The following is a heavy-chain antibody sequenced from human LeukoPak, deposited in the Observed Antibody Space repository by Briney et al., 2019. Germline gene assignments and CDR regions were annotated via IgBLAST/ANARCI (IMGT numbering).Heavy chain of an antibody. CDR2: ISSSGSTI. CDR1: GFSFSNYE. J-gene: IGHJ4*02. V-gene: IGHV3-48*03. D-gene: IGHD3-22*01. Sequence: GGSLRLSCTASGFSFSNYEMNWVRQAPGKGLEWVSYISSSGSTIYYADSVKGRFTISRDNAKNSLYLQMNSLRAEDTAVYYCARDRYYYDSSGYGRDFDYWGQGTLVTVSS. CDR3: ARDRYYYDSSGYGRDFDY.